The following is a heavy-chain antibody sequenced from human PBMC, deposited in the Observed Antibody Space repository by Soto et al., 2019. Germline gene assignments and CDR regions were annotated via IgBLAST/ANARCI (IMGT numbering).Heavy chain of an antibody. CDR3: AKDSGSDYYDNISAY. J-gene: IGHJ4*02. CDR1: GVTFSTYS. V-gene: IGHV3-23*01. D-gene: IGHD3-22*01. Sequence: GGDLRLPYGASGVTFSTYSMSWFRQAPGKGMEWVSVFSGSGGSTYYADSVKGRLTISTDNTKNTLYLEMNSLRVEDTAVYYCAKDSGSDYYDNISAYWGQGTPVTVSS. CDR2: FSGSGGST.